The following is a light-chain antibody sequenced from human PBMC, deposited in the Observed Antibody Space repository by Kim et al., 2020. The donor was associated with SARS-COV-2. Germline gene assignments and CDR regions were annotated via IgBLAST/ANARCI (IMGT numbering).Light chain of an antibody. Sequence: QAVVTQPPSASGTPGQRVTISCSGSSSNIGSNYVCWYQHLPGTAPKLLIYRNNQRPSGVPDRFSGSKSGTSASLAISGLRSEDEADYYCAAWDDSLSGRIFGGGTQLTVL. V-gene: IGLV1-47*01. J-gene: IGLJ2*01. CDR2: RNN. CDR1: SSNIGSNY. CDR3: AAWDDSLSGRI.